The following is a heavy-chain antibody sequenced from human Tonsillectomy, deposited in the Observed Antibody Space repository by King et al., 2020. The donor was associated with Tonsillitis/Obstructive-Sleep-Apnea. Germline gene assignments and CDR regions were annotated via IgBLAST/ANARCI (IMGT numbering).Heavy chain of an antibody. J-gene: IGHJ6*03. CDR1: GFTFSNVW. Sequence: VQLVESGGGLVKPGGSHRLSCAASGFTFSNVWMSWVRQAPGKGLEWVGRIKSKTDGETIDYAAPVKGRFKISRDDLTNMLYLQVNSLKTEDTAVYFCTTDGPAPPQIAAGGRYYHYYYMGVWGNGTTVTVSS. D-gene: IGHD6-13*01. CDR2: IKSKTDGETI. V-gene: IGHV3-15*01. CDR3: TTDGPAPPQIAAGGRYYHYYYMGV.